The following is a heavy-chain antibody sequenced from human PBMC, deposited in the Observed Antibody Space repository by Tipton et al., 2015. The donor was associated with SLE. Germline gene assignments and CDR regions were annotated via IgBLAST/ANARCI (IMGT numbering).Heavy chain of an antibody. V-gene: IGHV3-30*02. D-gene: IGHD3-16*01. Sequence: SLRLSCAASGFTFSSYGMHWVRQAPGKGLEWVAFIRYDGSNKYYADSVKGRFTISRDNSKNTLYLQMNSLRAEDTAVYYCARTQGGEPLGYFDYWGQGTLVTVSS. CDR1: GFTFSSYG. J-gene: IGHJ4*02. CDR3: ARTQGGEPLGYFDY. CDR2: IRYDGSNK.